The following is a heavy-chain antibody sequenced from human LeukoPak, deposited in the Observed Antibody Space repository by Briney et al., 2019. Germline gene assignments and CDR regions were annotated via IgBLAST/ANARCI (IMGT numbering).Heavy chain of an antibody. CDR3: ARHKVGPLDY. CDR1: GGSISSSNW. J-gene: IGHJ4*02. Sequence: SATLSLTCAVSGGSISSSNWWSWVRQPPGKGLEWIGEIYHSGSTNYNPSLKSRLTISVDKSKNQFSLKLSSVTAADTAVYYCARHKVGPLDYWGQGILVTVSS. CDR2: IYHSGST. V-gene: IGHV4-4*02.